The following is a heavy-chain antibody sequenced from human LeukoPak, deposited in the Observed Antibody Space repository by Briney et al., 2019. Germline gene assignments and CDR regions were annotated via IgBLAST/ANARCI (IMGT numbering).Heavy chain of an antibody. CDR2: IYTSGST. V-gene: IGHV4-4*07. Sequence: PSETLSLTCTVSGGSISSYYWSWIRQPAGKGLEWIGRIYTSGSTNYNPSLKSRVTMSVDTSKNQFSLKLSSVTAADTAVYYCAGGFVDKAMGDAFDIWGQGTMVTVSS. J-gene: IGHJ3*02. CDR3: AGGFVDKAMGDAFDI. D-gene: IGHD5-18*01. CDR1: GGSISSYY.